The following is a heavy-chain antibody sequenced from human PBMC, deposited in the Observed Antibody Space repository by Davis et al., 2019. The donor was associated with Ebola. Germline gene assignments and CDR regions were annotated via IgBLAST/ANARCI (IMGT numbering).Heavy chain of an antibody. CDR2: INHSGST. J-gene: IGHJ5*02. D-gene: IGHD6-13*01. Sequence: SETLPLTCAVYGGSFSGYYWSWIRQPPGKGLEWIGEINHSGSTNYNPSLKSPVTISVDTSKNQFSLKLSSVTAADTAVYYCARRPGYSSSWYGNWFDPWGQGTLVTVSS. CDR3: ARRPGYSSSWYGNWFDP. V-gene: IGHV4-34*01. CDR1: GGSFSGYY.